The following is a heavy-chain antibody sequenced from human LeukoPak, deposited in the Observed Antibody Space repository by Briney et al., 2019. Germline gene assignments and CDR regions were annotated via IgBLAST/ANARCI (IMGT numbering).Heavy chain of an antibody. CDR1: GFTFSTYS. V-gene: IGHV3-21*01. CDR2: ISSSSIDI. Sequence: GGSLRLSCAASGFTFSTYSMNWVRQAPGKGLEWVSSISSSSIDIYYADSVKGRFTISRDNAKNSLYLQMNSLRVDDTAVYYCARGHRAWSYWGQGTLVTVSS. J-gene: IGHJ4*02. D-gene: IGHD3-3*01. CDR3: ARGHRAWSY.